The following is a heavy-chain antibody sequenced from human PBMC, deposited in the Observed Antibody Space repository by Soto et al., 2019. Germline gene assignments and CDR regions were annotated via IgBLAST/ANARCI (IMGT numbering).Heavy chain of an antibody. Sequence: SETLSLTCAVFGGSIINTNWWSWVRQPPGKGLEWIGEIYRSGSTNYNPSLKSRVTISVDTSKNQFSLKLSSVTAADTAVYYCARDMGGFGSSGYYNGPRFDPWGQGTLVTV. D-gene: IGHD3-22*01. CDR2: IYRSGST. V-gene: IGHV4-4*02. CDR1: GGSIINTNW. J-gene: IGHJ5*02. CDR3: ARDMGGFGSSGYYNGPRFDP.